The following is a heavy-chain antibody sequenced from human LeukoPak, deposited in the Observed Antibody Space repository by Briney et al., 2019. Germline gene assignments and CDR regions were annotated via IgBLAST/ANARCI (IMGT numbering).Heavy chain of an antibody. Sequence: PSATLSLTCTVSGGSIRSSSYYWGWIRQPPGKGLEWIASIYYSGSTYYNPSLKSRVTISVDTSKNQFSLKLSSVTAADTAVYYCARGGRYYYYGMDVWGQGTTVTVSS. CDR3: ARGGRYYYYGMDV. CDR1: GGSIRSSSYY. D-gene: IGHD3-16*01. CDR2: IYYSGST. J-gene: IGHJ6*02. V-gene: IGHV4-39*01.